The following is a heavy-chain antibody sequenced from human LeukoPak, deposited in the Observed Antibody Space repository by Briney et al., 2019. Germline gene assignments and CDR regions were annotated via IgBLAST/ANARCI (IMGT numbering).Heavy chain of an antibody. J-gene: IGHJ4*02. CDR2: INPNSGGT. Sequence: ASVTVSCKSSVYTFTGYYMHWVRQAPGQGLEWMGWINPNSGGTNYAQKFQGRVTMTRDTSISTAYMELSRLRSDDTGVYYCAWARTPSGSDYWGQGTLVTVSS. V-gene: IGHV1-2*02. CDR1: VYTFTGYY. D-gene: IGHD6-25*01. CDR3: AWARTPSGSDY.